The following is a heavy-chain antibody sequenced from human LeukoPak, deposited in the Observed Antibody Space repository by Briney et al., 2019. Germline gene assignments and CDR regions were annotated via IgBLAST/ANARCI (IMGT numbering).Heavy chain of an antibody. J-gene: IGHJ4*02. CDR3: ASSGSYRFDY. CDR1: SSXS. CDR2: ITASGTAM. D-gene: IGHD1-26*01. V-gene: IGHV3-48*02. Sequence: SSXSMNWVRQAXGKGLEWVSHITASGTAMFYADSVKGRFTISRDNAKNSLYLQMNSLRDEDTAVYYCASSGSYRFDYWGQGTLVTVSS.